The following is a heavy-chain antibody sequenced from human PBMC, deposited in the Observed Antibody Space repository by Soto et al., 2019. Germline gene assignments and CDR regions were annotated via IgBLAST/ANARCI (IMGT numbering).Heavy chain of an antibody. CDR2: INPNSGNT. Sequence: QVQLVQSGAEVKKPGASVKVSCKASGYIFTNYDINWVRQATGQGLEYLGWINPNSGNTGYVQKFKCRVTMTRNTSINTAYMELNSLRSEDTAVYYCARGIKYGDYSMWFDPWGQRTLVTVSS. D-gene: IGHD4-17*01. V-gene: IGHV1-8*01. J-gene: IGHJ5*02. CDR3: ARGIKYGDYSMWFDP. CDR1: GYIFTNYD.